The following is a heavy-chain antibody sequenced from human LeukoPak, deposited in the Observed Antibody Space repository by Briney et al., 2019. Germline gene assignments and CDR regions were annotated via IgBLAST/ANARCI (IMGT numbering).Heavy chain of an antibody. CDR3: TLYYNAFDI. J-gene: IGHJ3*02. CDR2: IKSKGDGGTT. V-gene: IGHV3-15*01. Sequence: TGGSLRLSCAASGFSFSNAWMSWVRQAPGKGRGWVGRIKSKGDGGTTDYAAPVKGRFTISRDDSKNTLYLQMNSLKTEDTAVYYCTLYYNAFDIWGQGTMVTVSS. CDR1: GFSFSNAW. D-gene: IGHD3-10*01.